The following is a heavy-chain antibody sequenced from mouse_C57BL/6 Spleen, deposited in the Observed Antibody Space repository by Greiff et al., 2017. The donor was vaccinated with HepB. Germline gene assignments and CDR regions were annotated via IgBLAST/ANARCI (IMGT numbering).Heavy chain of an antibody. D-gene: IGHD3-2*02. V-gene: IGHV1-59*01. J-gene: IGHJ4*01. CDR3: EAAQGRGYAMDY. CDR1: GYTFTSYW. Sequence: QVQLQQPGAELVRPGTSVKLSCKASGYTFTSYWMHWVKQRPGQGLEWIGVIDPSDSYTNYNQKFKGKATLTVDTSSSTAYMQLSSLTSEDSAVYYCEAAQGRGYAMDYWGQGTSVTVSS. CDR2: IDPSDSYT.